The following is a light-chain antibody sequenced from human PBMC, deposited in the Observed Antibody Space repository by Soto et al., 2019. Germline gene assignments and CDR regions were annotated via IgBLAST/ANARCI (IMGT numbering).Light chain of an antibody. J-gene: IGKJ5*01. Sequence: EIVLTQSPGTRSLSPGERATLSCRASQSVSSSYLAWYQQKPGQAPRLLIHGSSSRATGIPVRFSGSGSESDFTLTISSLEPEDFAVYYCQQRSYPITFGQGTRLEI. CDR3: QQRSYPIT. CDR1: QSVSSSY. CDR2: GSS. V-gene: IGKV3-20*01.